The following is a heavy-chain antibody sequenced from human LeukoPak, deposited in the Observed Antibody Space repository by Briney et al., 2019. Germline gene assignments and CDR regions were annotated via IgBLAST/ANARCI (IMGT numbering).Heavy chain of an antibody. Sequence: GGSLRLSCAASGFTFSSYAMHWVRQAPGKGLEYVSAISSNGGSTYYANSVKGRFTISRDNSKNTLYLQMGSLRAEDMAVFYCARDRYSSPLYFDHGGQGSLVTVSS. CDR1: GFTFSSYA. CDR2: ISSNGGST. V-gene: IGHV3-64*01. CDR3: ARDRYSSPLYFDH. J-gene: IGHJ4*02. D-gene: IGHD6-13*01.